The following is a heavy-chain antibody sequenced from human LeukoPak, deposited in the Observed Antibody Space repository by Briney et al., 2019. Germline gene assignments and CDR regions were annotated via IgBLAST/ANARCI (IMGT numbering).Heavy chain of an antibody. J-gene: IGHJ5*02. CDR2: MNPNSGNT. CDR3: AREAVAGTEGWFDP. CDR1: GYTFTSYD. Sequence: ASVKVSCKASGYTFTSYDINWVRQATAQGLEWMGWMNPNSGNTGYAQKFQGRVTMTRNTSISTAYMELSSLRSEDTAVYYCAREAVAGTEGWFDPWGQGTLVTISS. D-gene: IGHD6-19*01. V-gene: IGHV1-8*01.